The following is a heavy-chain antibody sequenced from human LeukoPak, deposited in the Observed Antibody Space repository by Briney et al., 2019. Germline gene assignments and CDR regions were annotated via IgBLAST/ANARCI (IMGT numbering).Heavy chain of an antibody. Sequence: SGTLSLTCSVSGDPISSHNWWSWVRQAPGKGLEWIGEVFHSGNTNYNPSLESRVTISVDKSKNHLSLKLNSVTAADTAVYFCARGPAIFYYLDYWGQGALVIVSS. CDR2: VFHSGNT. V-gene: IGHV4-4*02. CDR3: ARGPAIFYYLDY. D-gene: IGHD3-3*02. CDR1: GDPISSHNW. J-gene: IGHJ4*02.